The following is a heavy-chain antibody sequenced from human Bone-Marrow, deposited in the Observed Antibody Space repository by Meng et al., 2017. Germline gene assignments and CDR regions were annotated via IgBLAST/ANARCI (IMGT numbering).Heavy chain of an antibody. CDR3: ARDLYGLHGMDV. Sequence: GESLKISCAASGFTFSSYAMHWVRQAPGKGLEWVAVISYDGSNKYYADSVKGRFTISRDNSKNTLYLQMNSLRAEDTAVYYCARDLYGLHGMDVWGQGTMVTVSS. D-gene: IGHD3-3*01. CDR2: ISYDGSNK. J-gene: IGHJ6*02. CDR1: GFTFSSYA. V-gene: IGHV3-30*01.